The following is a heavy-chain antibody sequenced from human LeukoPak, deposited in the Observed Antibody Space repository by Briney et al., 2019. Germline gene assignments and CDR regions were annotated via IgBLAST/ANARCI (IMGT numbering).Heavy chain of an antibody. D-gene: IGHD2-21*02. CDR2: INAGNGNT. V-gene: IGHV1-3*01. J-gene: IGHJ4*02. CDR3: ARVLTYCGGDCYHSSFDY. Sequence: ASVKVPCKASGYTFTSYAMHWVRQAPGQRLEWMGWINAGNGNTKYSQKFQGRVTITRDTSVSTAYMELSSLRSEDTAVYYCARVLTYCGGDCYHSSFDYWGQGTLVTVSS. CDR1: GYTFTSYA.